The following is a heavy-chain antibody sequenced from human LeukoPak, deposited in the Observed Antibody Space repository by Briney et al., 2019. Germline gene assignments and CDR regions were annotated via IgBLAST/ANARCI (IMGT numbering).Heavy chain of an antibody. V-gene: IGHV1-69*05. CDR3: ALLGPIVGASLWFDP. J-gene: IGHJ5*02. CDR2: IIPIFGTA. Sequence: GASVKVSCKASGGTFNSYAISWVRQAPGQGLEWMGGIIPIFGTANYAQKFQGRVTITTDESTSTAYMELSSLRSEDTAVYYCALLGPIVGASLWFDPWGQGTLVTVSS. D-gene: IGHD1-26*01. CDR1: GGTFNSYA.